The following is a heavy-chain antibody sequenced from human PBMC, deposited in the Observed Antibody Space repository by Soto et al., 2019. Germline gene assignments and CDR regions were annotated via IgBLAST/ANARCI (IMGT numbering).Heavy chain of an antibody. V-gene: IGHV3-13*01. Sequence: GGSLRLSCAASGFTFSSYDMHWVRQATGKGLEWVSAIGTAGDTYYPGSVKGRFTISRENAKNSLYLQMNSLRAGDTAVYYCARRGTMVRGVIGLDVWGKGTTVTVSS. CDR1: GFTFSSYD. J-gene: IGHJ6*04. D-gene: IGHD3-10*01. CDR3: ARRGTMVRGVIGLDV. CDR2: IGTAGDT.